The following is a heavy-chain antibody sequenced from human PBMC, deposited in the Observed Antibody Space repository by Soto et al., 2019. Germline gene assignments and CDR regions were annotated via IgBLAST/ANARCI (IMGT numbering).Heavy chain of an antibody. CDR2: IKEDGSRK. CDR1: GFIFSDYW. J-gene: IGHJ4*02. V-gene: IGHV3-7*01. Sequence: EVQLVESGGGLVQPGGSLRLSCAASGFIFSDYWMAWVRQAPGKGLEWVANIKEDGSRKYYMESGKGLITISRDNAKNSLFLQMNSLRVEDTAVYYCVIFEAIGSWGQGTLVTVSS. D-gene: IGHD5-12*01. CDR3: VIFEAIGS.